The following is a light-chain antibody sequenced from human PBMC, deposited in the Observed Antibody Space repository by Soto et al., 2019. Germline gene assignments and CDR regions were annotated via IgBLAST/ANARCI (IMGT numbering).Light chain of an antibody. CDR1: QSVSSN. Sequence: EIVLTQSPGTLSLSPGDRATLSCRASQSVSSNLAWYQQKPGQAPRFLIYRTSDRANGIPGRFSGSGSGTDFTLTISRLEPEDFAIYYCQQYGSSPITFGQGTRLEIK. CDR2: RTS. J-gene: IGKJ5*01. CDR3: QQYGSSPIT. V-gene: IGKV3-20*01.